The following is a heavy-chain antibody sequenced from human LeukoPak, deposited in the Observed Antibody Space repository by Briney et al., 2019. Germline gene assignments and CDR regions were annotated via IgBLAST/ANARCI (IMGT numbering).Heavy chain of an antibody. Sequence: GGSLRVSCAASGFTFSNSAMSWVRQAPGKGLEWVSAISDNGFSTYYADSVKGRFTISRDNSKNTLYLQMNSLRAEDTALYFCAKVLQYYYRGMDVWGQGTTVIVSS. V-gene: IGHV3-23*01. CDR2: ISDNGFST. CDR1: GFTFSNSA. J-gene: IGHJ6*02. D-gene: IGHD4-11*01. CDR3: AKVLQYYYRGMDV.